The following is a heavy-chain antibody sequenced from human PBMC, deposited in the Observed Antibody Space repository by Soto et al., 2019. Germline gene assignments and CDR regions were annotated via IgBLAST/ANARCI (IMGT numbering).Heavy chain of an antibody. CDR3: AKAPGYSSGWWVY. CDR2: ISGSGGST. CDR1: AFVFREYA. J-gene: IGHJ4*02. Sequence: GGSLRLSCVASAFVFREYAMSWVRQTPGKGLEWVSGISGSGGSTYYADSVKGRFTISRDNSKNTLYLQMNSLRAEDTAVYYCAKAPGYSSGWWVYWGQGTLVTVSS. V-gene: IGHV3-23*01. D-gene: IGHD6-19*01.